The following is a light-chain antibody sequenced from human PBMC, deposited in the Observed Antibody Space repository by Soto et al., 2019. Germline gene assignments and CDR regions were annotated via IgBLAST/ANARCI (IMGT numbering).Light chain of an antibody. J-gene: IGLJ2*01. CDR2: EVT. Sequence: QSALTQPPSASGSPGQSVTISCTGTSSDVGGYDFVSWYQQHPGKAPKLVIYEVTRRPSGVPDRFSGSKSGNTASLTVSGLQAEEEAVYYCSSYAGSTIFGGGTKLTVL. CDR3: SSYAGSTI. V-gene: IGLV2-8*01. CDR1: SSDVGGYDF.